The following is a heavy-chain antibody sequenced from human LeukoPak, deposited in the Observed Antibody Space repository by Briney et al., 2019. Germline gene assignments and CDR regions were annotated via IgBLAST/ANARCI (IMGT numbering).Heavy chain of an antibody. CDR3: ARPYTSGWYGAFDI. CDR1: GGSISSYY. J-gene: IGHJ3*02. V-gene: IGHV4-4*09. CDR2: IYTSGST. D-gene: IGHD6-19*01. Sequence: PSETLSLTCTVSGGSISSYYWSWLRQPPGKGLEWIGYIYTSGSTNYNPSLKSRVTISVDTSKNQFSLKLSSVTAADTAVYYCARPYTSGWYGAFDIWGQGTMVTVSS.